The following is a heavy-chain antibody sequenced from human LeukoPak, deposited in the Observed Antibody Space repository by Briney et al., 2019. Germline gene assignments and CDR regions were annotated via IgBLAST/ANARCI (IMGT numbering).Heavy chain of an antibody. V-gene: IGHV1-18*01. CDR1: GYTFTSYA. CDR3: ASFYYYGSGSRPYPSSYGMDF. CDR2: IIAYNGNP. Sequence: ASARVSCKASGYTFTSYAISWVRQALGQGLEGRAWIIAYNGNPNYAQQLQGRVTMPTDTSTSRAYMELRSLRSDDTAVYYCASFYYYGSGSRPYPSSYGMDFWGQGTAVTVSS. D-gene: IGHD3-10*01. J-gene: IGHJ6*02.